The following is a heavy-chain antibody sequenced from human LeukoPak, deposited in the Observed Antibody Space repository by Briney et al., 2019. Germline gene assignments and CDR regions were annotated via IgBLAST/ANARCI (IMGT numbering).Heavy chain of an antibody. CDR1: GFTFSSYW. CDR2: INSDGRGT. V-gene: IGHV3-74*01. Sequence: GGSLRLSCAASGFTFSSYWMHWVRQAPGKGLVWVSRINSDGRGTNYADSVKGRFTISRDNAKNTLYLQMNSLRAEDTAVYYCARSAYPGNSVIEDWGRGTLVTVSS. D-gene: IGHD4-23*01. CDR3: ARSAYPGNSVIED. J-gene: IGHJ4*02.